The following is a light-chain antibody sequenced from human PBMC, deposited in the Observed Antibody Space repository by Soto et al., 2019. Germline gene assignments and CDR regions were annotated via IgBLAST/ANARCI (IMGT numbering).Light chain of an antibody. Sequence: DIQMTQSPSTLSGSVGDRVTITCRASQTISSWLAWYQQKPGKAPKLLIYKASTLKSGVPSRFSGSGSGTESTLTISSLQPDDFATYYCQHYNSYSEAFGQGTKVERK. CDR2: KAS. CDR3: QHYNSYSEA. J-gene: IGKJ1*01. CDR1: QTISSW. V-gene: IGKV1-5*03.